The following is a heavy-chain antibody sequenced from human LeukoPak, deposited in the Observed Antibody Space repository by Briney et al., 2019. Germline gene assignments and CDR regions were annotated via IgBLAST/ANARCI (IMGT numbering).Heavy chain of an antibody. Sequence: SETLSLTCTVSGASISSYYWSWIRQPPGKGLEWIGYIYTSGSTNYNPSLKSRVTISVDTSKNQFSLKLSSVTAADTAVYYCAISYYYDSRDAFDIWGQGTMVTVSS. D-gene: IGHD3-22*01. CDR2: IYTSGST. V-gene: IGHV4-4*09. CDR1: GASISSYY. CDR3: AISYYYDSRDAFDI. J-gene: IGHJ3*02.